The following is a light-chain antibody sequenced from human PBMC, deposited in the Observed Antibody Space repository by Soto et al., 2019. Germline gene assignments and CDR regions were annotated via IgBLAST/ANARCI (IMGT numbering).Light chain of an antibody. CDR1: QGIRND. J-gene: IGKJ1*01. Sequence: AIQMTQSPSSLSASVGDRVTITCRASQGIRNDLGWYQQKPGKAPKLLVYAASSLPSGVPSRFSGSGSGTDFTLTISSLQPEDFATYYCLQDYNYPRTFGQGTKVEIK. V-gene: IGKV1-6*01. CDR2: AAS. CDR3: LQDYNYPRT.